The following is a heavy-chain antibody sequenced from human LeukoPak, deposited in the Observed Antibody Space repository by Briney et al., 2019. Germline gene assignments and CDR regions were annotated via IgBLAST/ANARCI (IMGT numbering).Heavy chain of an antibody. Sequence: MPSETLSLTCTVSGGSISSYYWSWIRQPPGMGLEWIGYIYYSGSTNYNPSLKSRVTISVDTSKNQYSLKLSSVTAADTAVYYCARDYYDTSGLPGAPFGYWGQGTLVTVSS. CDR3: ARDYYDTSGLPGAPFGY. CDR1: GGSISSYY. V-gene: IGHV4-59*01. J-gene: IGHJ4*02. D-gene: IGHD3-22*01. CDR2: IYYSGST.